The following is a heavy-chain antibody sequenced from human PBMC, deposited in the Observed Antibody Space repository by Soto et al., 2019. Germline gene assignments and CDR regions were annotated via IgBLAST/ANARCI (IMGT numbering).Heavy chain of an antibody. Sequence: EVQLVESGGGLVKPGGSLRLSCAASGFTFSSYSMNWVRQAPGKGLEWVSSISSSSSYIYYADSLKGRFTISRDNAKTSLYLQMNSLRAEDTAVYYCARVGGQLVPGFDYWGQGTLVTVSS. CDR1: GFTFSSYS. CDR3: ARVGGQLVPGFDY. D-gene: IGHD6-6*01. V-gene: IGHV3-21*01. CDR2: ISSSSSYI. J-gene: IGHJ4*02.